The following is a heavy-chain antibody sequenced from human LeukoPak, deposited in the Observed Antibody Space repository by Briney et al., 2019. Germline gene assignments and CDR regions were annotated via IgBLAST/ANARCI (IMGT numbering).Heavy chain of an antibody. J-gene: IGHJ4*02. D-gene: IGHD3-10*01. Sequence: ASVKVSCKASGGTFSSYAISWVRQAPGQGLEWMGGIIPIFGTANYAQKFQGRVTITADESTSTAYMELSSLRSEDTAVYYCAKYGSGSYPSDYWGQGTLVTVSS. CDR2: IIPIFGTA. CDR3: AKYGSGSYPSDY. V-gene: IGHV1-69*13. CDR1: GGTFSSYA.